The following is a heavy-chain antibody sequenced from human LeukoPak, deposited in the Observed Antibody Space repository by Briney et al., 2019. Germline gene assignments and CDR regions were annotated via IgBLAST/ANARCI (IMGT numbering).Heavy chain of an antibody. D-gene: IGHD6-19*01. Sequence: GGSLRLSCAASGFTFSSYAMHWVRQAPGKGLEWVAVISYDGSNKYYADSVKGRFTISRDNSKNTLYLQMNSLRAEDTAVYYCAKVYGSGSRGYFDYWGQGTLVTVSS. V-gene: IGHV3-30*04. CDR2: ISYDGSNK. CDR1: GFTFSSYA. J-gene: IGHJ4*02. CDR3: AKVYGSGSRGYFDY.